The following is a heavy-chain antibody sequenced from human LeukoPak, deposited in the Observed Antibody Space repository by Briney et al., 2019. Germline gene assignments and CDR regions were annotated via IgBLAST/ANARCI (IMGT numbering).Heavy chain of an antibody. J-gene: IGHJ3*02. D-gene: IGHD3-10*01. CDR3: ARKNRVRGLDI. CDR1: GGSISSYY. CDR2: IYYSGST. V-gene: IGHV4-59*04. Sequence: SETLSLTCTVSGGSISSYYWSWIRQPPGKGLEWIGTIYYSGSTYYNPSLKSRVTISVDTSKNQFSLKLSSVTAADTAVYYCARKNRVRGLDIWGQGTMVTVSS.